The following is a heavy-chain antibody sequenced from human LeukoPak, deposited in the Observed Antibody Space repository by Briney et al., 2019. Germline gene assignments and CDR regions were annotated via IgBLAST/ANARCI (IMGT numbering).Heavy chain of an antibody. J-gene: IGHJ4*02. CDR2: IWYDGSNK. D-gene: IGHD3-3*01. CDR1: GFTFSSYG. Sequence: GGSLRLSCAASGFTFSSYGMHWVRQAPGKGLEWVAVIWYDGSNKYHADSVKGRFTISRDNSKNTLYLQMNSLRAEDTAVYYCARGNPQYYDFWSGTFDYWGQGTLVTVSS. CDR3: ARGNPQYYDFWSGTFDY. V-gene: IGHV3-33*01.